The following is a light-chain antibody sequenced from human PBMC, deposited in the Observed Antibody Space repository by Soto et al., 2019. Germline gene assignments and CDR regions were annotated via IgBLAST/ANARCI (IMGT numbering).Light chain of an antibody. CDR3: QQYNSYST. CDR2: GAS. J-gene: IGKJ1*01. V-gene: IGKV3-15*01. CDR1: QSVSSS. Sequence: EIVMTQSPATLSVSPGERATLSCRTSQSVSSSLAWYQQKPGQAPSLLIYGASTRATGIPARFSGSGSGTEFTLTISSLQPDDFATYYCQQYNSYSTFGQGTKVDI.